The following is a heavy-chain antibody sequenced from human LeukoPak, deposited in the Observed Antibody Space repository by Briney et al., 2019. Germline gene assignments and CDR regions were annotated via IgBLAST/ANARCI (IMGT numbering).Heavy chain of an antibody. CDR3: ARDRPGLYYYGMDV. CDR1: GGSISSYY. Sequence: SETLSLTCTVSGGSISSYYWSWIRQPPGKGLEWIGYIYYSGSTNYNPSLKSRVTISVDTSKNQFSLKLSSVTAADTAVYYCARDRPGLYYYGMDVWGQGTTVTVSS. J-gene: IGHJ6*02. D-gene: IGHD1-14*01. CDR2: IYYSGST. V-gene: IGHV4-59*12.